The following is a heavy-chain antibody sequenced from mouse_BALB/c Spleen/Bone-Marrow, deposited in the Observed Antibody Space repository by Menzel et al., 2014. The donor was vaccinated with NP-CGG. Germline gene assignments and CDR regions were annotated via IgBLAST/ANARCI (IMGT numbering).Heavy chain of an antibody. CDR1: GYTFSSYW. CDR2: ILPGSDST. D-gene: IGHD3-2*01. Sequence: VQLQQSGAELMKPGASVKISCKATGYTFSSYWKEWVKRRPGHGLEWIGEILPGSDSTNYNENFKGKATFTADTSSNTAYMQLNSLTSEDSAVYFCARDSSDYLAWFAYWGQGTLVTVSA. V-gene: IGHV1-9*01. J-gene: IGHJ3*01. CDR3: ARDSSDYLAWFAY.